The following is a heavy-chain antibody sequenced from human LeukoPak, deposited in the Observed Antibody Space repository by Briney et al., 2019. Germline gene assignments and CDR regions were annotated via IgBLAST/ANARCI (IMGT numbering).Heavy chain of an antibody. V-gene: IGHV3-74*01. CDR1: GFTLSTYW. Sequence: GGSLRLSCAASGFTLSTYWMHWVRQAPGKGLVWVSRINTDGSSTSYADSVKGRFTISRDNAKNTLYLQMNSLRAEDTAVYYCARVVSSSGFGYWGQGTLVTVSS. CDR3: ARVVSSSGFGY. D-gene: IGHD3-10*01. J-gene: IGHJ4*02. CDR2: INTDGSST.